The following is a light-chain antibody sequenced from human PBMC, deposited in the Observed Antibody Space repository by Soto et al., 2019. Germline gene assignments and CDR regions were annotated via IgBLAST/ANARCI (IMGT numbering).Light chain of an antibody. CDR1: QSVSSN. V-gene: IGKV3-15*01. J-gene: IGKJ1*01. CDR2: GAS. Sequence: MVSRNCPPNLSVSPFNRATLSCRASQSVSSNLAWYQQKPGQAPRLLIYGASTRATGIPARFSGSGSGTEFTLTISSLQSEDFAVYYCQQYNNWPQTFGQGTKVDIK. CDR3: QQYNNWPQT.